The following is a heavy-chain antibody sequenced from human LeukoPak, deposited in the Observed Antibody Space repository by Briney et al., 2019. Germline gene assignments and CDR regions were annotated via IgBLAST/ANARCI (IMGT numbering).Heavy chain of an antibody. CDR2: ISSSSSYI. J-gene: IGHJ4*02. V-gene: IGHV3-21*01. Sequence: PGGSLRLSCAASGFTFSSYSMNWVRQAPGKGLEWVSSISSSSSYIYYADSVKGRFTISRDNAKNSLYLQMNSLGAEDTAVYYCARDPLSDSGPNYWGQGTLVTVSS. D-gene: IGHD1-26*01. CDR3: ARDPLSDSGPNY. CDR1: GFTFSSYS.